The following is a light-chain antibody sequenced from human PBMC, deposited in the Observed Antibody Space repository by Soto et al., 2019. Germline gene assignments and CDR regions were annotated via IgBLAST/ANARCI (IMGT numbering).Light chain of an antibody. V-gene: IGKV3-20*01. Sequence: ESVLTQSPTTLSLSVGERATLSCRASQIVSSNALAWFQQRPGQAPRVLIYSASSRATGIPDRFSGSGSGTDFTLTISRLEPEDFSVYYCQQYENSPPFGQGTKVEIK. J-gene: IGKJ1*01. CDR1: QIVSSNA. CDR2: SAS. CDR3: QQYENSPP.